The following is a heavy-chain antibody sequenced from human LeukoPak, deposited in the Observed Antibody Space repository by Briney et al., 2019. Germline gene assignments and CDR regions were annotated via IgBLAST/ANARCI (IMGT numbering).Heavy chain of an antibody. CDR2: IYYSGST. V-gene: IGHV4-39*01. Sequence: KASETLSLTCTVSGGSISSSSYYWGWIRQPPGKGLEWIGSIYYSGSTHYSPSLKSRVTISVDTSKNQFSLELSSVTAADTAVYYCARRSEGSSYRYYWGQGTLVTVSS. J-gene: IGHJ4*02. CDR3: ARRSEGSSYRYY. D-gene: IGHD3-16*02. CDR1: GGSISSSSYY.